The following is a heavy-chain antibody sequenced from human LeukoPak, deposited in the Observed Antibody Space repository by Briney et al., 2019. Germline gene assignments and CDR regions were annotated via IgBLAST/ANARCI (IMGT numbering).Heavy chain of an antibody. CDR3: AKDGGGGTYSFDY. V-gene: IGHV3-30*02. CDR1: GFTFSANN. CDR2: IDHDGSQK. J-gene: IGHJ4*02. Sequence: GGSLRLSCAVSGFTFSANNRHWFRQAPGKGLEWVTFIDHDGSQKFYADSVKGRFTISRDNSKNALYLHINSLRPEDTAVYYCAKDGGGGTYSFDYWGQGSLVTVSS. D-gene: IGHD3-16*01.